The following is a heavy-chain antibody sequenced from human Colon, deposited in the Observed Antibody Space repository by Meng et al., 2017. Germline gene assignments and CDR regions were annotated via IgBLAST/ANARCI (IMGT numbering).Heavy chain of an antibody. CDR3: ARGTPSYSSSWYSY. Sequence: GESLKISCAASGFTFTTYAMHWVHQPPGKGLEWVAVISYDGSNKFYADSVKGRFSISRGNSKNTVYLQMNSLRPEDTAVYYCARGTPSYSSSWYSYWGQGTLVTVSS. CDR1: GFTFTTYA. J-gene: IGHJ4*02. D-gene: IGHD6-13*01. V-gene: IGHV3-30*04. CDR2: ISYDGSNK.